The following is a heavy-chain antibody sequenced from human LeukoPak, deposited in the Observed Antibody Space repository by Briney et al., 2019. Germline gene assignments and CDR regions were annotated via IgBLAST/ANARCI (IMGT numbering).Heavy chain of an antibody. D-gene: IGHD4-23*01. CDR3: ARVGVHREDYGGNSEGWFDP. V-gene: IGHV1-2*02. Sequence: ASVKVSCKASGYTFTSYGISWVRQAPGQGLEWMGWINPNSGGTNYAQKFQGRVTMTRDTSISTAYMELSRLRSDDTAVYYCARVGVHREDYGGNSEGWFDPWGQGTLVTVSS. CDR1: GYTFTSYG. J-gene: IGHJ5*02. CDR2: INPNSGGT.